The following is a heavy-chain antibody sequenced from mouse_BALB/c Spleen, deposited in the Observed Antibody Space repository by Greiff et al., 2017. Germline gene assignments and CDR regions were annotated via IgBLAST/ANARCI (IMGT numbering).Heavy chain of an antibody. J-gene: IGHJ4*01. Sequence: EVKVVESGGDLVKPGGSLKLSCAASGFTFSSYGMSWVRQTPDKRLEWVATISSGGSYTYYPDSVKGRFTISRDNAKNTLYLQMSSLKSEDTAMYYCARHQYGNSPMDYWGQGTSVTVSS. CDR2: ISSGGSYT. V-gene: IGHV5-6*01. CDR1: GFTFSSYG. CDR3: ARHQYGNSPMDY. D-gene: IGHD2-10*02.